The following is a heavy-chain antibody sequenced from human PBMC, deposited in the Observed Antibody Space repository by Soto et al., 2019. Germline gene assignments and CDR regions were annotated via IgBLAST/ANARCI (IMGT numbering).Heavy chain of an antibody. CDR1: GYTFTSYG. D-gene: IGHD3-22*01. Sequence: ASVKVSCKASGYTFTSYGISWVRQAPGQGLEWMGWISAYNGNTNYAQKLQGRVTMTTDTSTSTAYMELRSLRSDDTAVYYCAIYDSSGYYFDYWGQGTLVTVSS. J-gene: IGHJ4*02. CDR3: AIYDSSGYYFDY. CDR2: ISAYNGNT. V-gene: IGHV1-18*01.